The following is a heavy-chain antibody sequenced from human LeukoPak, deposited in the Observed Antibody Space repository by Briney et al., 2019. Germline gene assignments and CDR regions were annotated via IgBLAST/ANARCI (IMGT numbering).Heavy chain of an antibody. CDR1: GYSFTTYW. D-gene: IGHD1-26*01. CDR3: ARALVGAATLSY. J-gene: IGHJ4*02. CDR2: IYPGDSDT. Sequence: GESLKISCKGSGYSFTTYWIAWVRQMPGKGLEWMGVIYPGDSDTRYSPSFQGQVTLSADKSISTAYLQWSSLKASDTAIYYCARALVGAATLSYWGQGTLVSVSS. V-gene: IGHV5-51*01.